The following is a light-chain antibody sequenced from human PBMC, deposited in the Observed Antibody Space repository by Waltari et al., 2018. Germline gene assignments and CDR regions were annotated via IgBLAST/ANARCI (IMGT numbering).Light chain of an antibody. V-gene: IGLV2-11*01. Sequence: QSALTQPRSVSGSPGQSVTISCTGTSSDVGGYNYVSWYQQHPGKAPKLMIYDVSKRPSGVPDRFSGYKVGNPASLTISGLQAEDEADYYCCSYAGSYTFEVVFGGGTKLTVL. CDR1: SSDVGGYNY. J-gene: IGLJ2*01. CDR2: DVS. CDR3: CSYAGSYTFEVV.